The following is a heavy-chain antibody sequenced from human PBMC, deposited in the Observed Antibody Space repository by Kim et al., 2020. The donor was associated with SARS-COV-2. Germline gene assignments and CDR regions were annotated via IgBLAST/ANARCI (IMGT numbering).Heavy chain of an antibody. CDR1: GGSISSSSYY. J-gene: IGHJ4*02. D-gene: IGHD3-16*01. CDR3: ARPSKSPWQLGDYFDY. V-gene: IGHV4-39*01. CDR2: IYYSGST. Sequence: SETLSLTCTVSGGSISSSSYYWGWIRQPPGKGLEWIGSIYYSGSTYYNPPLKSRVTISVDTSKNQFSLKLSSVTAADTAVYYCARPSKSPWQLGDYFDYWGQGTLVTVSS.